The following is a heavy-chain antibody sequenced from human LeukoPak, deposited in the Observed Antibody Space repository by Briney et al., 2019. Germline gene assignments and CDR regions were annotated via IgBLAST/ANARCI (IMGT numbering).Heavy chain of an antibody. Sequence: SETLSLTCTVSGGSISSYYWSWIRQPPGKGLEWIGFVYYSGSINYNPSLKSRVTISVDTSNNQFSLKLSSVTAAETAVYYCAKVFWSGYDTPHFDYWGQGMLVTVSS. V-gene: IGHV4-59*12. J-gene: IGHJ4*02. CDR2: VYYSGSI. CDR1: GGSISSYY. D-gene: IGHD3-3*01. CDR3: AKVFWSGYDTPHFDY.